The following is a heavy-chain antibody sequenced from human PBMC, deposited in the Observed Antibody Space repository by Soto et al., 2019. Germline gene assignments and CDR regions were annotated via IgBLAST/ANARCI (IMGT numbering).Heavy chain of an antibody. Sequence: EVQLVESGGGLVQPGGSLRLSCAASGFTFSSYWMHWVRQAPGKGLVWVSRINSDGSSTSYADSVKGRFTISRDNAKNTLYLQITSLRAEDTAVYYCARGYCSGGSCPYGMDVGGQGTTVTFAS. V-gene: IGHV3-74*01. CDR1: GFTFSSYW. CDR3: ARGYCSGGSCPYGMDV. J-gene: IGHJ6*02. D-gene: IGHD2-15*01. CDR2: INSDGSST.